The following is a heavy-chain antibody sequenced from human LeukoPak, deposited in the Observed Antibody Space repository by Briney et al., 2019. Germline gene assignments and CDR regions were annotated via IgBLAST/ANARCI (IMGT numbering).Heavy chain of an antibody. CDR3: ARAYGDRREGYYYYYMDV. CDR1: GGSISSGSYY. D-gene: IGHD4-17*01. J-gene: IGHJ6*03. Sequence: SQTLSLTCTVSGGSISSGSYYWSWIRQPAGKGLEWIGRIYTSGSTNYNPCLKSRVTISVDTSKNQFSLKLSSVTAADTAVYYCARAYGDRREGYYYYYMDVWGKGTTVTVSS. V-gene: IGHV4-61*02. CDR2: IYTSGST.